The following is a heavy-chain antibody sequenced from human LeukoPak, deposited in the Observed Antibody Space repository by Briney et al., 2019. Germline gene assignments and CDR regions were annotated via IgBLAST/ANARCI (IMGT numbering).Heavy chain of an antibody. V-gene: IGHV3-30*02. D-gene: IGHD4-17*01. CDR3: AKDDDYGDYTGAGVCDY. CDR1: GFTFSSYG. CDR2: IRYDGSNK. Sequence: HPGGSLRLSCAASGFTFSSYGMHWVRQAPGKGLEWVAFIRYDGSNKYYADSVKGRFTISRDNSKNTLYLQMNSLRAEDTAVYYCAKDDDYGDYTGAGVCDYWGQGTLVTVSS. J-gene: IGHJ4*02.